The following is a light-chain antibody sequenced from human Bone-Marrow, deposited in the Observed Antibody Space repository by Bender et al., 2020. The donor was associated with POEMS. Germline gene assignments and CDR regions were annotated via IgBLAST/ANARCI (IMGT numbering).Light chain of an antibody. V-gene: IGLV3-21*02. CDR1: NIESRS. CDR2: DDS. CDR3: SSYAGSRDVI. Sequence: SYVLTQPLSVSVAPGQTATITCGGSNIESRSVHWYQQKPGQAPVLVVYDDSDRPSGIPERFSGSKSGTSASLAITGLQAEDEADYYCSSYAGSRDVIFGGGTKLTVL. J-gene: IGLJ2*01.